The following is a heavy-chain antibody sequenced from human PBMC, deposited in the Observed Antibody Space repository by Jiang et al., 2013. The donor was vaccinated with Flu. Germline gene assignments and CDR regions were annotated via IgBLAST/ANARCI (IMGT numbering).Heavy chain of an antibody. J-gene: IGHJ3*02. CDR1: GFTFSNYG. Sequence: GAEVKKPGASVKVSCKASGFTFSNYGFTWVRQAPGQGLEWMGWISVYNGDTKYPQKFQGRVTMTTDTSTSTAYMELRNLRSDDTAVYYCARDRRYYDGSAYSEDDAVDIWGHGTMVTVSS. CDR3: ARDRRYYDGSAYSEDDAVDI. D-gene: IGHD3-22*01. V-gene: IGHV1-18*01. CDR2: ISVYNGDT.